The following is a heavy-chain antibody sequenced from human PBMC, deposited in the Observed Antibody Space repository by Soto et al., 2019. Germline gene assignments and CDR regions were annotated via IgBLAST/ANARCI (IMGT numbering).Heavy chain of an antibody. J-gene: IGHJ4*02. Sequence: GGSLRLSCAASGFTFSSYGMHWVRQAPGKGLEWVAVISYDGSNKYYADSVKGRFTISRDNSKNTLYLQMNSLRAEDTAVYYCAKDKNDWATHYFDYWGQGTLVTVSS. V-gene: IGHV3-30*18. CDR1: GFTFSSYG. CDR2: ISYDGSNK. CDR3: AKDKNDWATHYFDY. D-gene: IGHD3-9*01.